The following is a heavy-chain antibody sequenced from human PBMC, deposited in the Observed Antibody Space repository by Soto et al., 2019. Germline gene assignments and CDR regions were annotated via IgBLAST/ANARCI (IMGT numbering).Heavy chain of an antibody. Sequence: PSETLSLTCTVSGGSISRYYWSWIRQPPGKGLEWIGYLYNTGSTIYNPSLKSRVTISVDTSKNQFSLKLNSVTAADTAVYYCARRWGDAFDFWGQGTMVTVSS. D-gene: IGHD1-26*01. V-gene: IGHV4-59*01. CDR3: ARRWGDAFDF. J-gene: IGHJ3*01. CDR2: LYNTGST. CDR1: GGSISRYY.